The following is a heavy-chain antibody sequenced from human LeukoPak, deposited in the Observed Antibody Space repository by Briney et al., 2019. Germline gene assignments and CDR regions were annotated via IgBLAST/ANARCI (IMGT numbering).Heavy chain of an antibody. Sequence: SETLSLTCTVSGGSISSYYWSWIRQPPGKGLEWIGYIYYSGSTNYNPSLKSRVTISVDTSKNQFSLKLSSVTAADTAVYYCARGQGYCSSTSCYTPYYYYYGMDVWGQGTTVTVSS. CDR1: GGSISSYY. CDR2: IYYSGST. D-gene: IGHD2-2*02. J-gene: IGHJ6*02. V-gene: IGHV4-59*12. CDR3: ARGQGYCSSTSCYTPYYYYYGMDV.